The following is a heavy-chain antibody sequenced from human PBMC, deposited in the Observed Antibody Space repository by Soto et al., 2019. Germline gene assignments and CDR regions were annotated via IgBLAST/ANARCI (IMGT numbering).Heavy chain of an antibody. CDR3: ARVYSSSWGFDY. J-gene: IGHJ4*02. CDR2: MNPNSGNT. CDR1: GYTFTSYD. D-gene: IGHD6-13*01. V-gene: IGHV1-8*01. Sequence: GASVKVSCKASGYTFTSYDINCVRQATGQGLKWMGWMNPNSGNTGYAQKFQGRVTMTRNTSISTAYMELSSLRSEDTAVYYCARVYSSSWGFDYWGQGTLVTVSS.